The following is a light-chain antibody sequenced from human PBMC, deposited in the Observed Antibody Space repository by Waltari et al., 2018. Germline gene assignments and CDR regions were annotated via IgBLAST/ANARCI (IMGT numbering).Light chain of an antibody. V-gene: IGKV2-28*01. Sequence: NVWAWDLRKPGPSPQLLVYLASSRAAGVPDRFSGSGSGTDFTLNITRVGAEDVGIYYCIQTLQNLWTFGQGTKVEIK. CDR2: LAS. CDR1: NV. CDR3: IQTLQNLWT. J-gene: IGKJ1*01.